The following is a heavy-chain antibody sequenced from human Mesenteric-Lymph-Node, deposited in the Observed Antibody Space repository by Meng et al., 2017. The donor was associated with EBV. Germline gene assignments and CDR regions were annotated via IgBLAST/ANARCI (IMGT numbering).Heavy chain of an antibody. CDR2: SIVGNGDT. D-gene: IGHD6-19*01. V-gene: IGHV1-3*01. J-gene: IGHJ5*02. Sequence: QVQLVQSGAEVKKPGASVKVSCEGSGYTFTSYAMHWVRQAPGQRLEWKGRSIVGNGDTKYSQKFHGRITITRDTSATTAYMELSSLTSEDTAVYYCARDSSGDSRRFDPWGQGTLVTVSS. CDR1: GYTFTSYA. CDR3: ARDSSGDSRRFDP.